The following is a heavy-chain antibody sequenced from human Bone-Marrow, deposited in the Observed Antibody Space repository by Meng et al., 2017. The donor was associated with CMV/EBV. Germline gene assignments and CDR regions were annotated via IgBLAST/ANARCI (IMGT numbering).Heavy chain of an antibody. J-gene: IGHJ5*02. CDR2: INPDRGDT. V-gene: IGHV1-2*02. CDR1: S. Sequence: SMHWWRPSPGQCLEWMGWINPDRGDTNYAQSFQGMVTMTRDTSISIAYMELSRLRSVDTAVYYCAREAGSGNCSGVTCYSGDWFDPWGQGTLVTVSS. D-gene: IGHD2-15*01. CDR3: AREAGSGNCSGVTCYSGDWFDP.